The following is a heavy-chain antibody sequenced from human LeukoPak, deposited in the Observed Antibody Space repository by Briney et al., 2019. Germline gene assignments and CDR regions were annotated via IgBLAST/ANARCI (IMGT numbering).Heavy chain of an antibody. CDR1: GDSVSNFH. V-gene: IGHV4-59*02. CDR3: SEGYFEPFDH. Sequence: PSETLSLTCVVSGDSVSNFHWNWLRQVPGKGLEWIACLSYTGKADYNPSLASRVTISLDTSRNQGFSLKLKSVTAADTAVYYCSEGYFEPFDHWGQGIVVTVSS. D-gene: IGHD2/OR15-2a*01. CDR2: LSYTGKA. J-gene: IGHJ4*02.